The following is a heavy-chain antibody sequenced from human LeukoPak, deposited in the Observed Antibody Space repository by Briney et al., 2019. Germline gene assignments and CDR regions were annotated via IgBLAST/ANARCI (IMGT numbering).Heavy chain of an antibody. CDR1: GFTFSSYG. CDR3: AKETPTTVTSPFQH. D-gene: IGHD4-17*01. J-gene: IGHJ1*01. Sequence: PGGSLRLSCAASGFTFSSYGMHWVRQAPGKGLEWVAFIRYDGSNKYYADSVKGRFTISRDNSKNTLYLQMSSLRAEDTAVYYCAKETPTTVTSPFQHWGQGTLVTVSS. CDR2: IRYDGSNK. V-gene: IGHV3-30*02.